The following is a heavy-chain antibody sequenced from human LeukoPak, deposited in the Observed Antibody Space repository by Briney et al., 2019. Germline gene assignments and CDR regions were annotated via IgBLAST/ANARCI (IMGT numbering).Heavy chain of an antibody. D-gene: IGHD2-2*01. CDR1: GGSISSYY. CDR3: ARLTVPLRFDP. CDR2: IYYSGST. V-gene: IGHV4-59*01. J-gene: IGHJ5*02. Sequence: SETLSLTCTVSGGSISSYYWSWIRQPPGKGLEWIGYIYYSGSTNYNPSLKSRVTISVDTSKNQFSLKLNSVSAADTAVYYCARLTVPLRFDPWGQGTLVTVSS.